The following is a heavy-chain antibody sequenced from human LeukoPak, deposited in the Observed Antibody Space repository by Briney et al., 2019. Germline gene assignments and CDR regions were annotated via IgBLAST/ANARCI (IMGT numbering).Heavy chain of an antibody. CDR2: ISGSGGST. D-gene: IGHD1/OR15-1a*01. Sequence: GGSLRLSRAASGFTFSSYAMSWVRQAPGKGLEWVLAISGSGGSTYYTDSVTGRSTISRVNSKNTLYLQMNSLRGGDTAVYYCAKDEGPITGTNFDYWGQGTLVTVSS. CDR1: GFTFSSYA. J-gene: IGHJ4*02. V-gene: IGHV3-23*01. CDR3: AKDEGPITGTNFDY.